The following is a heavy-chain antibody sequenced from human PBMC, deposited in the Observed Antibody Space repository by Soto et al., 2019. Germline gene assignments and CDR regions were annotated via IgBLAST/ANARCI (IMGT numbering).Heavy chain of an antibody. Sequence: VPLVESGGGEVQPGRSLRLSCAAAGFQYTDFALHWVRQAPGKGLEWVAIISYDGSDKYYADSVKGRFVISRDNPKNTLYLEMNSLRPEDTAVYFCARRAWDSYYAIDVWGQGTTVTVFS. CDR1: GFQYTDFA. J-gene: IGHJ6*02. CDR2: ISYDGSDK. D-gene: IGHD3-22*01. CDR3: ARRAWDSYYAIDV. V-gene: IGHV3-30*09.